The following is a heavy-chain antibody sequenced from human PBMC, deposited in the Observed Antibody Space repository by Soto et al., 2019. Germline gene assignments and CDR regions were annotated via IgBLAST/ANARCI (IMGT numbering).Heavy chain of an antibody. CDR3: ARDAILEMAPL. CDR1: GGSVGSGSYY. CDR2: IYYSGST. V-gene: IGHV4-61*01. Sequence: QVQLQESGPGLVKPSETLSLTCTVSGGSVGSGSYYWSWIRQPPGKGLEWIGYIYYSGSTNYNPSLKSRVTISVDTSKNQFSLKLSSVTAADTAVYYCARDAILEMAPLWGQGTLVTVSS. D-gene: IGHD3-3*01. J-gene: IGHJ4*02.